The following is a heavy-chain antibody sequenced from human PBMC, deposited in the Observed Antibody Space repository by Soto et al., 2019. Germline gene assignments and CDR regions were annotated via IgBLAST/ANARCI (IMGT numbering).Heavy chain of an antibody. D-gene: IGHD3-22*01. CDR2: IIPIFGTA. Sequence: QVQLVQSGAEVKKPGSSVKVSCKASGGTFSSYAISWVRQAPGQGLEWMGGIIPIFGTANYAQKFQGRVTITADETTSTAYMELSSLRSEDTAVYYCARGRYYYDSSGYYRPTYFDYWGQGTLVTVSS. CDR3: ARGRYYYDSSGYYRPTYFDY. CDR1: GGTFSSYA. V-gene: IGHV1-69*01. J-gene: IGHJ4*02.